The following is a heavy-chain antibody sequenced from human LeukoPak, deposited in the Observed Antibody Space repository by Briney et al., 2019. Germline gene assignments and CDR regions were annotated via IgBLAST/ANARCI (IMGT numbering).Heavy chain of an antibody. Sequence: SETLSLTCAVYGVSFSGYYWSWIRQPPGKGLEGIGEINHSGSTNYNPSLKSRVTISVDTSKNQFSLKLSSVTAADTAVYYCARALWFGGWFDAFDIWGQGTMVTVSS. CDR3: ARALWFGGWFDAFDI. J-gene: IGHJ3*02. V-gene: IGHV4-34*01. D-gene: IGHD3-10*01. CDR2: INHSGST. CDR1: GVSFSGYY.